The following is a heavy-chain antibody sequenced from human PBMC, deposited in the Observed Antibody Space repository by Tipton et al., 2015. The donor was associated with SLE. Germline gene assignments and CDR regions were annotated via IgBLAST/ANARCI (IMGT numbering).Heavy chain of an antibody. CDR1: GYSFSNYY. CDR3: ARNLSIDY. Sequence: QVQLVQSGAEVKRPGASVKVSCKASGYSFSNYYMHWVRQAPGQGLEWMGIINPNDNSATYAQKFQGRVTMTSDMSTNTVYMELSSLRSEDTAVYYCARNLSIDYWGQGTQVTVSS. J-gene: IGHJ4*02. CDR2: INPNDNSA. V-gene: IGHV1-46*01.